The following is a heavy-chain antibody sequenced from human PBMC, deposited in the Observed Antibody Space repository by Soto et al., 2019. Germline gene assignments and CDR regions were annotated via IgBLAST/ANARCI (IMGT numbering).Heavy chain of an antibody. J-gene: IGHJ4*02. V-gene: IGHV1-8*01. CDR1: GYIFSNYD. D-gene: IGHD3-10*01. CDR2: LNPNSANT. CDR3: ARAIRDELFCDY. Sequence: QVQLVQSGAEVRKPGASVKVSCKTSGYIFSNYDIAWVRQATGQGLEWMGWLNPNSANTGYAQKFQGRVTLTSDSSITTAYMELNSLTSEDTPVYYCARAIRDELFCDYWGQGTLVTVSS.